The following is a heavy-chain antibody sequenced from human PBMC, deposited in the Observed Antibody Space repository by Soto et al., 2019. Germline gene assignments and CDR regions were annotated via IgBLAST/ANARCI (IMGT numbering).Heavy chain of an antibody. CDR3: ARARGIGAAVDY. CDR2: ISAYNGNT. CDR1: GYTFTSYG. J-gene: IGHJ4*01. D-gene: IGHD6-13*01. Sequence: ASVKVSCKASGYTFTSYGISWVRQAPGQGLECMGWISAYNGNTNYAKKLRGRVTMTTDTSTSTAYMELRRLRSEHTAVHYCARARGIGAAVDYWGHGTLVTVSS. V-gene: IGHV1-18*04.